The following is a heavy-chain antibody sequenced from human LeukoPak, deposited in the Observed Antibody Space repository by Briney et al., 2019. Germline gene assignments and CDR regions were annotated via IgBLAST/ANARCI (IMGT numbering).Heavy chain of an antibody. CDR2: IYHSGST. Sequence: SETLSLTCTVSGYSISSGYYWGWIRQPPGKGLEWIGSIYHSGSTNYNPSLKSRVTMSVDTSKNQFSLKLSSVTAADTAVYYCARDRVAAAEADNWFDPWGQGTLVTVSS. D-gene: IGHD6-13*01. J-gene: IGHJ5*02. CDR3: ARDRVAAAEADNWFDP. CDR1: GYSISSGYY. V-gene: IGHV4-38-2*02.